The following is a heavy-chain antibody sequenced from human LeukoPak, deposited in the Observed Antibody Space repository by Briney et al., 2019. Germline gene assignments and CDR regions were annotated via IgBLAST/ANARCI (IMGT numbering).Heavy chain of an antibody. D-gene: IGHD1-1*01. CDR3: AREVRPAYWYFDL. Sequence: SETLSLTCTVSGGSISSYYWSWFRQPAGKGLEWIGRIYTCGTTNYNPSLKSRVTMSIDTSKNQFSLKLSSVTAADTAVYYCAREVRPAYWYFDLWGRGTLVTVSS. CDR1: GGSISSYY. J-gene: IGHJ2*01. V-gene: IGHV4-4*07. CDR2: IYTCGTT.